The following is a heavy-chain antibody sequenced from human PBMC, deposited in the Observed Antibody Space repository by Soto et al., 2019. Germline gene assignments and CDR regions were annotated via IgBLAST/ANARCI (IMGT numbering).Heavy chain of an antibody. CDR3: TRAGDTGAWISN. CDR1: GYSFTNNG. Sequence: GASVKVSCKASGYSFTNNGSNWVRQAAGQGLEWMGWMNPGTGETGYRGKFQGRLAMTRDTSITTAYMELTSLTSDDTAVYYCTRAGDTGAWISNWGQGTLVTVSS. J-gene: IGHJ4*02. D-gene: IGHD7-27*01. V-gene: IGHV1-8*01. CDR2: MNPGTGET.